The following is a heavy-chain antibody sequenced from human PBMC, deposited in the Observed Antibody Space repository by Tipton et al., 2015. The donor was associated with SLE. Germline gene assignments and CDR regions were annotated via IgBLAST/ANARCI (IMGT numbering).Heavy chain of an antibody. V-gene: IGHV4-34*01. CDR1: GGSFSGYY. CDR3: ARRGKDFWSGYFDY. CDR2: IDHSGTT. D-gene: IGHD3-3*01. J-gene: IGHJ4*02. Sequence: TLSLTCAIYGGSFSGYYWSWIRQPPGKGLEWIGEIDHSGTTNYNPSLKSRVTISVDTSKNQFSLKLSSVTAADTAVYYCARRGKDFWSGYFDYWGQGTLVTVSS.